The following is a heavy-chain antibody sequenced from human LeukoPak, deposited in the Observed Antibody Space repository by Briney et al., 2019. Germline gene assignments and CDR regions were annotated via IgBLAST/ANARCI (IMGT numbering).Heavy chain of an antibody. V-gene: IGHV3-21*01. Sequence: GGSLRLSCAASGFTFSSYWMHWVRQAPGKGLEWVSFISSSSTYIYYADSVKGRFTISRDNAKNSLYLQMNSLRAEDTAVYCCARDLGSYSGYGPGYWGQGTLVTVSS. CDR2: ISSSSTYI. CDR3: ARDLGSYSGYGPGY. J-gene: IGHJ4*02. CDR1: GFTFSSYW. D-gene: IGHD5-12*01.